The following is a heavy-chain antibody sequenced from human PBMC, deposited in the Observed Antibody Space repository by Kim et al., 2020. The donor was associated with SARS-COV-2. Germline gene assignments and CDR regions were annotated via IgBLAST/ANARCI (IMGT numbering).Heavy chain of an antibody. J-gene: IGHJ6*02. Sequence: SETLSLTCAVYGGSFSGYYWSWIRQPPGKGLEWIGEINHSGSTNYNPSLKSRVTISVDTSKNQFSLKLSSVTAADTAVYYCARGRALYCSGGSCYFYYYYGMDVWGQGTTVTVSS. V-gene: IGHV4-34*01. CDR1: GGSFSGYY. D-gene: IGHD2-15*01. CDR3: ARGRALYCSGGSCYFYYYYGMDV. CDR2: INHSGST.